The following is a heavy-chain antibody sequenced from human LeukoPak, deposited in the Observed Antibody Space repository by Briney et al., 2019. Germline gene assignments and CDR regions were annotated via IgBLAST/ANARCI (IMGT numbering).Heavy chain of an antibody. CDR3: ARVGDCSSTSCSTGAFDI. V-gene: IGHV3-20*04. J-gene: IGHJ3*02. CDR2: INWNGGST. D-gene: IGHD2-2*01. Sequence: GGSLRLSCVASGFTFDDYGMSWVRQAPGKGLEWVSGINWNGGSTGYADSVKGRFTISRDNAKNSLYLQMNSLRAEDTALYYCARVGDCSSTSCSTGAFDIWGQGTMVTVSS. CDR1: GFTFDDYG.